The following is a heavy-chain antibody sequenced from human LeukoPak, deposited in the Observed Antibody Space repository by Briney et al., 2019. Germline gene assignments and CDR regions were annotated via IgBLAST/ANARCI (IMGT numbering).Heavy chain of an antibody. CDR3: AKDVYGDYGGLDY. V-gene: IGHV3-23*01. CDR2: IRGSDGGT. D-gene: IGHD4-17*01. CDR1: GFTFSNAW. Sequence: GGSLRLSCAASGFTFSNAWMSWFRQAPGKGLEWVSSIRGSDGGTYYADSVKGLFAISRENSKNTLYLQMNSLRAEDTAVYYCAKDVYGDYGGLDYWGQGTLVTVSS. J-gene: IGHJ4*02.